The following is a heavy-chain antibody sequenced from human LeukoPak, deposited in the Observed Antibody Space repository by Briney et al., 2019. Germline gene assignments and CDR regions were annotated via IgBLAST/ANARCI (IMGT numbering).Heavy chain of an antibody. V-gene: IGHV5-51*01. Sequence: GESLKISCKGFGYSFTSYWIGWVRQMPRKGLEWMGIIYPSDSDTRYSPSFQGQVTISADKSISTAYLQWSSLKASDTAMYYCARRGDGYKHEYYFDYWGQGTLVTVSS. CDR2: IYPSDSDT. J-gene: IGHJ4*02. D-gene: IGHD5-24*01. CDR3: ARRGDGYKHEYYFDY. CDR1: GYSFTSYW.